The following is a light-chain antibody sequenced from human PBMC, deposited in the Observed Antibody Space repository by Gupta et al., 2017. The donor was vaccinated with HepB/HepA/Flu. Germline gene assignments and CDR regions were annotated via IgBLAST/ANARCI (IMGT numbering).Light chain of an antibody. J-gene: IGKJ3*01. Sequence: DIQMTQSPSSLSASVGDTVTITCRASQNINIYLNWYQQKPGKAPDLLLYTASTWQTGVSSRFTGSGSGTEFTLSISSLQPEDFATYYCQQSFSRPFTFGPGTKVD. V-gene: IGKV1-39*01. CDR2: TAS. CDR1: QNINIY. CDR3: QQSFSRPFT.